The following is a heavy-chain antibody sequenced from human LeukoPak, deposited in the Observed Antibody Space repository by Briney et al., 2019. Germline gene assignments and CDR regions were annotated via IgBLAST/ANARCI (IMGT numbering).Heavy chain of an antibody. CDR2: IYSSGTT. D-gene: IGHD1-26*01. Sequence: SETLSLTCTVSGGSMRSYYWSWIRQPAGKGLEWIGRIYSSGTTSYNPSLKSRVTMSVDTSKNQFSLKTRSVTAADTAVYYCAREVGATVGVSDYWGQGTLVTVSS. V-gene: IGHV4-4*07. CDR1: GGSMRSYY. J-gene: IGHJ4*02. CDR3: AREVGATVGVSDY.